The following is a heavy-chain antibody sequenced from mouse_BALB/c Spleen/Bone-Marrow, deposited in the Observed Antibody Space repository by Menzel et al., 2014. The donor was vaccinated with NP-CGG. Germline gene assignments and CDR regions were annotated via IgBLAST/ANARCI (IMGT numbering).Heavy chain of an antibody. CDR2: IDPSDSET. CDR1: GYTFTSYW. D-gene: IGHD2-1*01. CDR3: ARDHFYSGNYEFVY. J-gene: IGHJ3*01. V-gene: IGHV1-74*04. Sequence: VKLQESGAELVKPGAPVKLSCKASGYTFTSYWMNWIKRRPGRGLEWIGRIDPSDSETHYNQKFKDKATLTVDKSSSTAYIQLSSLTSEDSAVYYCARDHFYSGNYEFVYWGQGTLVTVSA.